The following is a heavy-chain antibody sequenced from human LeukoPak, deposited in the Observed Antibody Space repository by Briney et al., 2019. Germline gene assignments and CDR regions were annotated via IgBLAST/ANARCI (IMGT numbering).Heavy chain of an antibody. J-gene: IGHJ4*02. D-gene: IGHD3-10*01. CDR1: GFTFSRYA. V-gene: IGHV3-30-3*01. Sequence: GGSLRLSCAASGFTFSRYAMHCVRQAPGKGLEWVAVISYDGSNEYYADSVKGRFTISRDSSENTLYLQMNSLRVEDTAVYYCARVGYYSSGPFSYFDYWGQGTLVTVSS. CDR3: ARVGYYSSGPFSYFDY. CDR2: ISYDGSNE.